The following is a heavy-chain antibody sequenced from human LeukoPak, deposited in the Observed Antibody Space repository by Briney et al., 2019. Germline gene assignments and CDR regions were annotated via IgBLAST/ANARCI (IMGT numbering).Heavy chain of an antibody. Sequence: GGSLRLSCAASGNYWMHWVRQAPGEGLDWVGRIASKTDGGATDYAAPVKGRFTISRDDSKNTLNLQMNSLKTEDTAVYYCTTGIRGDWGQGTLVTVSS. J-gene: IGHJ4*02. CDR1: GNYW. CDR3: TTGIRGD. V-gene: IGHV3-15*07. CDR2: IASKTDGGAT. D-gene: IGHD3-10*01.